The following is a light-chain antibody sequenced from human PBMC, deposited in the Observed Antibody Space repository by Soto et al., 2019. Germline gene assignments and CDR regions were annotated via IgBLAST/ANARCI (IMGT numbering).Light chain of an antibody. V-gene: IGLV2-14*01. J-gene: IGLJ1*01. CDR1: SSDVGGYDY. CDR3: SSYSTTSTLV. CDR2: EVN. Sequence: QSVLTQPASVSGSPGQSVTISCTGASSDVGGYDYASWYQQHPGKAPKLLLYEVNNRPSGVSNHFSGSKSGNTASLIISGLQADDEADYYCSSYSTTSTLVFGSGTKLTVL.